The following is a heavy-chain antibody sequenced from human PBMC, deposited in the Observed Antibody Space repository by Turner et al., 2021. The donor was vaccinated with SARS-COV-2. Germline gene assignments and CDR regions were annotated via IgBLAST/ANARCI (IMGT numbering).Heavy chain of an antibody. CDR2: VHYGGGT. CDR3: ASFKFGELRSYYFDR. V-gene: IGHV4-31*03. D-gene: IGHD3-10*01. CDR1: GGSVSTGGHY. Sequence: QVQLQQSGPGLVKPSETLSLTCTVSGGSVSTGGHYWFWIRRRPGEGLEWIGFVHYGGGTDYTPSLKGRVTMSLNPSKDQFSLRLSSATAADTAVYYCASFKFGELRSYYFDRWGQGTQVTVSS. J-gene: IGHJ5*02.